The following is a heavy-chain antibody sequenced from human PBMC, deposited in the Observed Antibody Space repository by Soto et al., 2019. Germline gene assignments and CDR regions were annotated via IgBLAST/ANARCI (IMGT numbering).Heavy chain of an antibody. D-gene: IGHD5-12*01. J-gene: IGHJ4*02. CDR3: ARVEGDSGYDFPLPFDY. V-gene: IGHV1-18*01. CDR2: ISAYNGNT. Sequence: QVQLVQSGAEVKKPGASVKVSCKASGYTFTSYGISWVRQAPEQGLEWMGWISAYNGNTKYAQKLPGRVTMTTDTSTSTAYMELRSVRSDDTAVYYCARVEGDSGYDFPLPFDYWGQGTLVTVSS. CDR1: GYTFTSYG.